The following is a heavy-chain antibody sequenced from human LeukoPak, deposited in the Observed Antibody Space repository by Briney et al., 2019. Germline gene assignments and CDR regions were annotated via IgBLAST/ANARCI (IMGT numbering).Heavy chain of an antibody. CDR3: ARVGNYHGRHTNWFDR. J-gene: IGHJ5*02. D-gene: IGHD3-10*01. CDR2: ISSSGSTI. V-gene: IGHV3-11*04. CDR1: GFTFSDYY. Sequence: PVGSLRLSCAASGFTFSDYYMSWLRQAPGKGLEWVSYISSSGSTIYYADSVKGRFTISRDNAKNSLYLQMNSLRAEDTAVYYCARVGNYHGRHTNWFDRWGQGTLVTVSS.